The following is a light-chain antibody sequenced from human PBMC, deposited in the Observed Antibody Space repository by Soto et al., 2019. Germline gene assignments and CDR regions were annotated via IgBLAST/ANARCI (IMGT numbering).Light chain of an antibody. CDR1: QSISTH. J-gene: IGKJ2*01. Sequence: DIQMTQSPSSLAASVGDRFSIACRASQSISTHLSWYQQKPGKAPRLLIYDASSLLSGVPSRFSGSGSGTDFTLTIASLQPEDFSTYYCQQSDSTPYTFGQGTKVDIK. CDR3: QQSDSTPYT. V-gene: IGKV1-39*01. CDR2: DAS.